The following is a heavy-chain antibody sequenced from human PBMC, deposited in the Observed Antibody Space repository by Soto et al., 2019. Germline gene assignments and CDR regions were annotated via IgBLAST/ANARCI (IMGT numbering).Heavy chain of an antibody. V-gene: IGHV1-69*14. J-gene: IGHJ4*02. CDR3: ARDGDNDILTGYFDY. Sequence: QVQLVQSGTEVKKPGSSVKVSCKASGGSFSDYGISWVRQAPGQGLEWMGGILPIFDTANYAQKFQGRVTMTADNSTSTAYMELSSLRSEDTAVYFCARDGDNDILTGYFDYWGQGTLVTVSS. D-gene: IGHD3-9*01. CDR1: GGSFSDYG. CDR2: ILPIFDTA.